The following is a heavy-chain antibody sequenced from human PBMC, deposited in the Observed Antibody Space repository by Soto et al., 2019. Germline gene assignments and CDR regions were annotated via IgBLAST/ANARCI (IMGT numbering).Heavy chain of an antibody. CDR2: ISYDGSNK. D-gene: IGHD6-6*01. CDR1: GFTFSSYA. V-gene: IGHV3-30-3*01. J-gene: IGHJ4*02. CDR3: ARAEYSSTIDY. Sequence: VQLVESGGGLVKPGGSLRLSCAASGFTFSSYAMHWVRQAPGKGLEWVAVISYDGSNKYYADSVKGRFTISRDNSKNTLYLQMNSLRAEDTAVYYCARAEYSSTIDYWGQGTLVTVSS.